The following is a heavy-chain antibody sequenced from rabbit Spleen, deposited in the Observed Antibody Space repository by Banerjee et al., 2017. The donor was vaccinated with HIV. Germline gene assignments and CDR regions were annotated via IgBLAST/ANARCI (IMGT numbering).Heavy chain of an antibody. J-gene: IGHJ6*01. CDR1: GFTLSSYY. CDR3: ARWRYGSSSGYYLDL. D-gene: IGHD1-1*01. CDR2: IDPVFGIT. V-gene: IGHV1S7*01. Sequence: QLKESGGGLVQPGGSLKLSCKASGFTLSSYYMNWVRQAPGKGLEWIGYIDPVFGITYYANWVNGRFSISRENAQNTVFLQMTSLTAADTATYFCARWRYGSSSGYYLDLWGPGTLVTVS.